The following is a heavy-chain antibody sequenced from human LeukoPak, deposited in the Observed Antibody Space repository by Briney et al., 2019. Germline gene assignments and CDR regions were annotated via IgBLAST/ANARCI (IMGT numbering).Heavy chain of an antibody. V-gene: IGHV4-4*02. CDR2: IYHSGST. CDR3: ARGGGGYYYDSSGYPTTFDY. D-gene: IGHD3-22*01. CDR1: GGSISSSNW. J-gene: IGHJ4*02. Sequence: PSGTLSLTCAVPGGSISSSNWWSWVRRPPGRGLEWIGEIYHSGSTNYNPSLKSRVTISVDKSKNQFSLKLSSVTAADTAVYYCARGGGGYYYDSSGYPTTFDYWGQGTLVTVSS.